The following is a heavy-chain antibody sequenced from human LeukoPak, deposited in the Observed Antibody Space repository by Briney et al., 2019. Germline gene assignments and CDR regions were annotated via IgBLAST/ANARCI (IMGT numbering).Heavy chain of an antibody. J-gene: IGHJ4*02. CDR3: ARCWFSGTTVLTPYNY. CDR1: GGTFSNYA. D-gene: IGHD4-23*01. V-gene: IGHV1-69*01. CDR2: VIPLFGTA. Sequence: SVNVSCKASGGTFSNYAFNWVRLAPGQGLGWVGGVIPLFGTAHSSQKFQGRGTITADESTSTAYMELSSLRSEDTAVYYWARCWFSGTTVLTPYNYWGQGTLVTVSS.